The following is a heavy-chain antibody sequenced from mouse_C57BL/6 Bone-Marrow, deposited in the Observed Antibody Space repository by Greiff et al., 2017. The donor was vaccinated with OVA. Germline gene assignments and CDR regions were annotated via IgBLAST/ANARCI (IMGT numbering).Heavy chain of an antibody. CDR2: IRLKSDNYAT. V-gene: IGHV6-3*01. CDR1: GFTFSNYW. CDR3: TGGDSPLAY. J-gene: IGHJ3*01. D-gene: IGHD2-12*01. Sequence: EVQLQASGGGLVQPGGSMKLSCVASGFTFSNYWMNWVRQSPEKGLEWVAQIRLKSDNYATHYAESVKGRFTISRDDSKSSVYLQMNNLRAEDTGIYYCTGGDSPLAYWGQGTLVTVSA.